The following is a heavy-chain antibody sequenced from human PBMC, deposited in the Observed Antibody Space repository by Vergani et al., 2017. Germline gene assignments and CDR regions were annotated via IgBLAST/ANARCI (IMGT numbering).Heavy chain of an antibody. CDR1: GASVNSYY. J-gene: IGHJ4*02. D-gene: IGHD3-10*01. Sequence: QVQLQESGPGLVKPSETLSLTCTVSGASVNSYYWSWIRQPPGKGLEWMGYVSFRGDTLYDPSVKGRMTISLNTSSNQFSLYLTSVTAADTAVYYCARSRIYYGAGSPDYWGQGILVTVSS. V-gene: IGHV4-59*02. CDR2: VSFRGDT. CDR3: ARSRIYYGAGSPDY.